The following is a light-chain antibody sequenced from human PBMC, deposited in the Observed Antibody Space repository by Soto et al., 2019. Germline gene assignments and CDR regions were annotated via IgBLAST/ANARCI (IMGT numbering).Light chain of an antibody. CDR3: QHRSIWPVS. CDR2: DAS. V-gene: IGKV3-11*01. J-gene: IGKJ5*01. CDR1: QSVSSF. Sequence: EIVLTRSPATLSLSPGERATLSCRASQSVSSFLAWYQQKPGQAPRLLIFDASNRATGIPARFSGSGSGTDFTLTISSLEPEDFAVYYCQHRSIWPVSFGQGTRL.